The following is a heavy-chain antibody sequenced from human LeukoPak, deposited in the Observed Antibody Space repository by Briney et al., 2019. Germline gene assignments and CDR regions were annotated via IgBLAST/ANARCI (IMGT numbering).Heavy chain of an antibody. J-gene: IGHJ4*02. Sequence: PSETLSLTCTVSGGSISSSSYYWGWIRQPPGKGLEWIGRIYYSGSTYYNPSLKSRVTISVDTSKNQFSLKLSSVTAADTAVYYCAGKAVAGPYFDYWGQGTLVTVSS. CDR2: IYYSGST. V-gene: IGHV4-39*07. CDR1: GGSISSSSYY. D-gene: IGHD6-19*01. CDR3: AGKAVAGPYFDY.